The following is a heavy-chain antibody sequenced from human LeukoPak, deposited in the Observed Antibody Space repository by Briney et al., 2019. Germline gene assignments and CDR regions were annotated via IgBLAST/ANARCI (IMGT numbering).Heavy chain of an antibody. CDR1: GYTFTGYY. D-gene: IGHD1-26*01. Sequence: ASVKLSCKASGYTFTGYYTHWVRQAPGQGLEWMGWINPNSGGTNYAQKVQGRVTMTRDTSTSTDYMELSSLRSEDTAIYYCARDNSVGDNAWWFDPWGQGTLVTVSS. CDR2: INPNSGGT. CDR3: ARDNSVGDNAWWFDP. J-gene: IGHJ5*02. V-gene: IGHV1-2*02.